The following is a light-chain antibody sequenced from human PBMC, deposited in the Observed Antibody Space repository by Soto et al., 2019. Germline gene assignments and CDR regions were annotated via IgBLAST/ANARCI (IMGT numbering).Light chain of an antibody. CDR2: DAS. J-gene: IGKJ2*01. Sequence: DIQMTQSPSTLSASVGDRVTITCRASQSISSWLAWYQQKPGKAPKLLIYDASSLESRVPSRFRGSGSGTEFTLTIRSLQPDDVATYYCQQYNSSPYTFGQGTKLESK. V-gene: IGKV1-5*01. CDR1: QSISSW. CDR3: QQYNSSPYT.